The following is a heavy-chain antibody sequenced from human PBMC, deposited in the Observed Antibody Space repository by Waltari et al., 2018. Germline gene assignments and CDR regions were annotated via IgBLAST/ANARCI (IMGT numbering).Heavy chain of an antibody. V-gene: IGHV4-61*02. CDR3: ARRGAGGSGSYRDY. CDR1: GGSISSGSYY. D-gene: IGHD3-10*01. Sequence: QVQLQESGPGLVKPSQTLSLTCTVSGGSISSGSYYWSWIRQPAGKGLEWIGRTNPSGGTNYTPSPKSRCTIPVAPSKNQFSRKLSCVTAAATAVYYCARRGAGGSGSYRDYWGQGTLVTVSS. J-gene: IGHJ4*02. CDR2: TNPSGGT.